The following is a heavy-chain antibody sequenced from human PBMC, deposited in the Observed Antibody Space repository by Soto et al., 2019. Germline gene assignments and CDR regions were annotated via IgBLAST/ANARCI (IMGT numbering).Heavy chain of an antibody. CDR1: GDSVSSNSAA. D-gene: IGHD1-7*01. CDR3: AGTTSHYWYYMDV. CDR2: TYYRSRWYN. J-gene: IGHJ6*03. V-gene: IGHV6-1*01. Sequence: SQTLSLTCAISGDSVSSNSAAWNWIRQSPSRGLEWLGRTYYRSRWYNDYAVSVKSRMTVNPDTSKNQFSLQLTSVTPEDTAVYYCAGTTSHYWYYMDVWGKGTTVTVPS.